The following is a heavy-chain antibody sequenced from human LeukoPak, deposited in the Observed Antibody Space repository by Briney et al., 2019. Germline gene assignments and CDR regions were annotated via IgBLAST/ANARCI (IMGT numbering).Heavy chain of an antibody. V-gene: IGHV4-31*03. CDR2: IYYSGST. CDR1: GGSISSGGYY. J-gene: IGHJ3*02. CDR3: ARDSGELLGAFDI. Sequence: SETLSLTCTISGGSISSGGYYWSWIRQHPGKGLEWIGYIYYSGSTYYNPSLKSRLTISVDTSKNQFSLKLSSVTAADTAVYYCARDSGELLGAFDIWGQGTMVTVSS. D-gene: IGHD1-26*01.